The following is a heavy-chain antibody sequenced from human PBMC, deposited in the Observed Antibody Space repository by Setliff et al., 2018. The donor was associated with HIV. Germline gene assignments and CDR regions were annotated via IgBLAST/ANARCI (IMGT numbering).Heavy chain of an antibody. V-gene: IGHV1-3*04. J-gene: IGHJ4*02. CDR2: INTHNSNL. Sequence: ASVKVSCKTSGYDFEFYAMHWVRQAPGQRFEWMGWINTHNSNLKYSQKFEGRVTMTRDTSANTVYLELSSLTSEDTAVYYCARDRYRYEHYYDTSGYYDNWGQGTLVTVSS. CDR1: GYDFEFYA. CDR3: ARDRYRYEHYYDTSGYYDN. D-gene: IGHD3-22*01.